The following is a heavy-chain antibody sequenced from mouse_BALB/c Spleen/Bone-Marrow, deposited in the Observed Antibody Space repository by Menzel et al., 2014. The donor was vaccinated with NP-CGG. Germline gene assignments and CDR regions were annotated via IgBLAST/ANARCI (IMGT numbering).Heavy chain of an antibody. J-gene: IGHJ4*01. CDR3: AFMTYYAMDY. CDR1: GYTFTSYW. D-gene: IGHD1-2*01. CDR2: INPSNGYT. V-gene: IGHV1-7*01. Sequence: QVQLQQSGPELAKPGASVEMSCKASGYTFTSYWMHWVKRRPGQGLEWIGYINPSNGYTEYNKKFKDEATLTADKSSSTAYMQLSGLTSEDSAVYYCAFMTYYAMDYWGQGTSVTVSS.